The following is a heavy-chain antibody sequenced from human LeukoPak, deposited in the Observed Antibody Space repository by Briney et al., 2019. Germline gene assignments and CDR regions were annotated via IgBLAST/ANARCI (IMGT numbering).Heavy chain of an antibody. D-gene: IGHD1-1*01. CDR3: ARHEPNWNADFDY. CDR2: IYYSGIT. V-gene: IGHV4-39*01. J-gene: IGHJ4*02. CDR1: GGSISSRSYY. Sequence: PSETLSLTCTVSGGSISSRSYYWGWIRRPRGKGLEWIGSIYYSGITYYNPSLKSRVTISVDTAKNPWSLKLRSVTAPDTAVYYCARHEPNWNADFDYWGQGNLVTVSS.